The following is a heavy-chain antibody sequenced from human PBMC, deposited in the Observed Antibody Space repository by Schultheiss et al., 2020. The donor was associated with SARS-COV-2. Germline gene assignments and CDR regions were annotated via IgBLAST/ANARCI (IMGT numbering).Heavy chain of an antibody. J-gene: IGHJ4*02. Sequence: GGSLRLSCAASGFTFSTYIMHWVRQAPGRGLQWVSGISGSGGTKNYADSVKGRFTISRDNSENTLHLLMTGLRADDTAVYYCAKRSYGFDYFDDWGQGTLVTVSS. CDR2: ISGSGGTK. D-gene: IGHD3-10*01. V-gene: IGHV3-23*01. CDR1: GFTFSTYI. CDR3: AKRSYGFDYFDD.